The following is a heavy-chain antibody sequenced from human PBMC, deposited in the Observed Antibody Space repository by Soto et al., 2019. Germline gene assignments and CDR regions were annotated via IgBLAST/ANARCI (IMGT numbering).Heavy chain of an antibody. CDR1: GGFVSSGSYY. V-gene: IGHV4-34*01. CDR3: ARVARGTATTAVDAFDI. CDR2: MSLSGGT. Sequence: QVQLQKWGAGLLKPSETLSLTCAVYGGFVSSGSYYWSWIRQPPGKGLEWIGEMSLSGGTHFNPSLKIRVTRSVDTSKHQFSLKMSSVTAADTALYFCARVARGTATTAVDAFDIWGPGTMVTVSS. J-gene: IGHJ3*02. D-gene: IGHD1-1*01.